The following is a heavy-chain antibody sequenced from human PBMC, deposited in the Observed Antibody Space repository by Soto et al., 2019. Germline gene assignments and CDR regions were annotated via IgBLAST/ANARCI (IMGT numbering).Heavy chain of an antibody. CDR2: IIPIFGTA. V-gene: IGHV1-69*05. CDR1: GGTFSSYT. D-gene: IGHD5-18*01. J-gene: IGHJ4*02. Sequence: SVKVSCKASGGTFSSYTISWVRQAPGQGLEWMGGIIPIFGTASYAQKLQGRVTMTTDTSTSTAYMELRSLGSDDTAVYYCARVDTAMVTASYWGQGTLVTVSS. CDR3: ARVDTAMVTASY.